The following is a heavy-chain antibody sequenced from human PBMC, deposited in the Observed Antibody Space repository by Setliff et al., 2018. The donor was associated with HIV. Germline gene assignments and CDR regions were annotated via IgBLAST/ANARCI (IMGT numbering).Heavy chain of an antibody. J-gene: IGHJ4*02. D-gene: IGHD6-13*01. CDR2: VIPIFGAA. V-gene: IGHV1-69*05. CDR1: GGTLNTFA. Sequence: SVKVSCKASGGTLNTFALSWVRQTPGQGLEWMGGVIPIFGAANYAQKFQARVTITTDESTNTAYMELSSLRSEDTAVYYCARDLAAVRHYYWGQGTLVTVSS. CDR3: ARDLAAVRHYY.